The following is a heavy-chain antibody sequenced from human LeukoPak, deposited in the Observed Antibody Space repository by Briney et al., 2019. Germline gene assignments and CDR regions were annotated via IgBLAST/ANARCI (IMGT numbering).Heavy chain of an antibody. CDR1: GGSISSYS. D-gene: IGHD2-15*01. Sequence: SETLSLTCTVSGGSISSYSWSWIRQPPGKGLEWIGYIYYSGSTNYNPSLKSRVTISVDTSKNQFSLKLSSVTAADTAVYYCARQNVGGVTVDAFDIWGQGTMVIVSS. V-gene: IGHV4-59*01. CDR2: IYYSGST. CDR3: ARQNVGGVTVDAFDI. J-gene: IGHJ3*02.